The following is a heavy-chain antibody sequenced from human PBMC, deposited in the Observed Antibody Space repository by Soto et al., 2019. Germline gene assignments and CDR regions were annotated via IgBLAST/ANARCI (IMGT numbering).Heavy chain of an antibody. D-gene: IGHD1-20*01. CDR1: GFTFSSYA. J-gene: IGHJ4*02. Sequence: GGSLRLSCAASGFTFSSYAMSWVRQAPGKGLEWVSAISGSGGSTYYADSVKGRFTISRDNAKNSLYLQLNSLRVEDTAIYYCVRENNGGPEFWGQGTMVTVSS. CDR3: VRENNGGPEF. CDR2: ISGSGGST. V-gene: IGHV3-23*01.